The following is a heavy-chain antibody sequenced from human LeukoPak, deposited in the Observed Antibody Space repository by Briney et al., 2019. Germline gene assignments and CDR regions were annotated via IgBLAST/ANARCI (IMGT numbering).Heavy chain of an antibody. CDR1: GGSISGYY. CDR3: ARHGHHGDHDY. D-gene: IGHD2-21*02. CDR2: IYYSGST. Sequence: KTSETLSLTCTVSGGSISGYYWSWFRQPPGKGLEWIGDIYYSGSTYYNPSLKSRVTISVDTSKNQFSLKLTSVTAADTAVYYCARHGHHGDHDYWGQGTLVTVSS. V-gene: IGHV4-59*08. J-gene: IGHJ4*02.